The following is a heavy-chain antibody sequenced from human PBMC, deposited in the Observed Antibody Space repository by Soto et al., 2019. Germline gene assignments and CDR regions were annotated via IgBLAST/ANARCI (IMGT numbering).Heavy chain of an antibody. J-gene: IGHJ4*02. CDR3: ARPLHYYDGSGYSAY. CDR2: ISPNSEKT. V-gene: IGHV1-18*01. CDR1: GYTFSNFG. D-gene: IGHD3-22*01. Sequence: ASVKVSCKASGYTFSNFGISWVRQAPGEGLEWMGWISPNSEKTKIAQRFQGRVTMTTDISTSTSYLELRGLTSDDTAVYYCARPLHYYDGSGYSAYWGQGTLVTVSS.